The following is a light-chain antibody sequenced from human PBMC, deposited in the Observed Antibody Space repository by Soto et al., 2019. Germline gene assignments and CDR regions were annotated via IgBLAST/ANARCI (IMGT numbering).Light chain of an antibody. CDR1: QGISNW. J-gene: IGKJ4*01. CDR3: QEANNFPFT. V-gene: IGKV1D-12*01. Sequence: IQMTQSPSSVSASVGDRVSLTCRASQGISNWLAWYRQKPGKAPELLIYAASSVQSGVPSRFSGSGSGTDFTLTIRNLQPEDSATYFCQEANNFPFTLGGGTKVDIK. CDR2: AAS.